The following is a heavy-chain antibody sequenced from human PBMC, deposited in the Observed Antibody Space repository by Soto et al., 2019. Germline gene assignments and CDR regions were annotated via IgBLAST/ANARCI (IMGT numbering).Heavy chain of an antibody. J-gene: IGHJ6*02. CDR3: ARLSSPLYSGSSYPRYGMDV. CDR2: FDPSDSYV. CDR1: GYSFTNYW. Sequence: EVQLVQSGAEVKKPGESLRISCKGSGYSFTNYWISWVRQMPGKGLEWMGNIDPSFDPSDSYVNYGPSFQGHVTISSDKSFSTAYLQWSSLKASDTAMYYCARLSSPLYSGSSYPRYGMDVWGQGTAVTVSS. V-gene: IGHV5-10-1*03. D-gene: IGHD6-6*01.